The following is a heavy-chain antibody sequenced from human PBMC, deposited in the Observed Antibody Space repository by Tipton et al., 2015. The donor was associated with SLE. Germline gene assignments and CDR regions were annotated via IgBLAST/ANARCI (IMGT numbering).Heavy chain of an antibody. CDR1: GGTFSSHV. Sequence: QLVQSGAEVKKPGSSVKVSCKTSGGTFSSHVITWVRQAPGQGLEWMGGIMPMFRTVNYAQKFQGRVTITADESTTTAYMELSSLTSEDTAVYYCARETSGDDSYFDYWGQGTLVTVSS. J-gene: IGHJ4*02. CDR3: ARETSGDDSYFDY. CDR2: IMPMFRTV. V-gene: IGHV1-69*01. D-gene: IGHD5-12*01.